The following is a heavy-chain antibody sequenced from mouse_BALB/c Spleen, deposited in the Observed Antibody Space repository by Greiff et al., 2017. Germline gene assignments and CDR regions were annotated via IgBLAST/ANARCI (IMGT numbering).Heavy chain of an antibody. Sequence: VKLVESGPGLVAPSQSLSITCTVSGFSLTSYGVHWVRQPPGKGLEWLGVIWAGGSTNYNSALMSRLSISKDNSKSQVFLKMNSLQTDDTAMYYCARDRYGNYGWYFDVWGAGTTVTVSS. CDR2: IWAGGST. J-gene: IGHJ1*01. CDR1: GFSLTSYG. D-gene: IGHD2-10*02. V-gene: IGHV2-9*02. CDR3: ARDRYGNYGWYFDV.